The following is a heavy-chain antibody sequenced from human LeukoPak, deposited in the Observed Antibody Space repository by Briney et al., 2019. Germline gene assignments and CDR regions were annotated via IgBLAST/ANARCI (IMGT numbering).Heavy chain of an antibody. V-gene: IGHV1-69*04. CDR3: ARCPPTTVLFDY. CDR1: GYTFTSYD. J-gene: IGHJ4*02. D-gene: IGHD4-11*01. Sequence: GASVKVSCKASGYTFTSYDINWVRQATGQGLEWMGRIIPILDIANYAQKFQGRVTITADKSTSTAYMELSSLRSEDTAVYYCARCPPTTVLFDYWGQGTLVTVSS. CDR2: IIPILDIA.